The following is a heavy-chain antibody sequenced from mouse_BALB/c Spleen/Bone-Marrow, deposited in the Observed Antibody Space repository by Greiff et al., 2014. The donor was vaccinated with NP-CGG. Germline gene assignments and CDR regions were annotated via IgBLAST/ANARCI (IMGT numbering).Heavy chain of an antibody. CDR3: ARVRNWADY. CDR1: GYAFSSYW. V-gene: IGHV1-80*01. J-gene: IGHJ2*01. Sequence: VKLVESGAELVRPGSSVKISCKASGYAFSSYWMNWVKQRPGQGLEWIGQIYPGDGDTNYNGKFKGKATLTADKSSSTAYMQLSSLTSEDSAVYFCARVRNWADYWGQGTTHTVSS. D-gene: IGHD4-1*01. CDR2: IYPGDGDT.